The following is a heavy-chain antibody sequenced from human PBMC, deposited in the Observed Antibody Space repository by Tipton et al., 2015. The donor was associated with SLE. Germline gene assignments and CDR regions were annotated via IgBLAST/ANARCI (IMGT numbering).Heavy chain of an antibody. D-gene: IGHD1-26*01. CDR2: IYYSGST. CDR3: ARDRGGATDAFDI. J-gene: IGHJ3*02. CDR1: GGSISSHY. V-gene: IGHV4-59*11. Sequence: TLSLTCTVSGGSISSHYWSWIRQPPGKGLEWIGYIYYSGSTNYNPSLKSRVTISVDTSKNQFSLKLSSVTAADTAVYYCARDRGGATDAFDIWGQGTMVTVSS.